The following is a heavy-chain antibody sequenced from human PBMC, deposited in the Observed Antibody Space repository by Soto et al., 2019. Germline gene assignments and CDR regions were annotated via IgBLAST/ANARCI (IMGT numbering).Heavy chain of an antibody. D-gene: IGHD3-22*01. CDR1: GFTFSDYY. J-gene: IGHJ4*02. V-gene: IGHV3-11*01. Sequence: PAGSLRLSFAASGFTFSDYYMSWIRQAPGKGLEWVSYIRSSGSTIYYADSVKGRFTISRDNAKNSLYLQMNSLRAEDTAVYYCARDEDSSGYDYWAQGTLVTVSS. CDR2: IRSSGSTI. CDR3: ARDEDSSGYDY.